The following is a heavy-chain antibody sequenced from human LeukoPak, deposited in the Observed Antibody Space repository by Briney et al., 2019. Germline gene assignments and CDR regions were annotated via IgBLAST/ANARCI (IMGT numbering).Heavy chain of an antibody. V-gene: IGHV3-23*01. Sequence: GGSLRLSCAASGFTFSSYGMSWVRQAPGKGLEWVSAISGSGGSTYYADSVKGRFTISRDNSKNTLYLQMNSLRAEDTAVYYCAKDYSQLGDAFDIWGQGTMVTVSS. CDR1: GFTFSSYG. J-gene: IGHJ3*02. D-gene: IGHD6-6*01. CDR3: AKDYSQLGDAFDI. CDR2: ISGSGGST.